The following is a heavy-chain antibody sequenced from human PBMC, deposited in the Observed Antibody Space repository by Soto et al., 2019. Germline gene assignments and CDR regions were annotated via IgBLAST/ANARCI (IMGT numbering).Heavy chain of an antibody. Sequence: DVQLVESGGGLVQPGRSLRLSCAASGFTFDDYAMHWVRQAPGKGLEWVSGISWNSGSIGYADSVKGRFTISRDNAKNSLYLQMNSLRAEDTALYYCAKGSYQLLFANWFDPWGQGTLVTVSS. D-gene: IGHD2-2*01. CDR1: GFTFDDYA. J-gene: IGHJ5*02. CDR3: AKGSYQLLFANWFDP. CDR2: ISWNSGSI. V-gene: IGHV3-9*01.